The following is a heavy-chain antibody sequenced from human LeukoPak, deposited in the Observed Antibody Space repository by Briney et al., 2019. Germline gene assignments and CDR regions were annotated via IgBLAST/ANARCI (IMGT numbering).Heavy chain of an antibody. CDR3: AKRVTTVVTPYYFDY. Sequence: GGSLRLSCAASGFTFSSYAMSWVRQAPGKGLEWVSAISGSGGSTHYADSVKGRFTISRDNSKNTLYLQMNSLRAEDTAVYYCAKRVTTVVTPYYFDYWGQGTLVTVSS. J-gene: IGHJ4*02. CDR1: GFTFSSYA. CDR2: ISGSGGST. V-gene: IGHV3-23*01. D-gene: IGHD4-23*01.